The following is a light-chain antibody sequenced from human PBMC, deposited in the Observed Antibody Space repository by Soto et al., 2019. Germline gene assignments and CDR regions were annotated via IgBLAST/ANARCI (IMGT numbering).Light chain of an antibody. Sequence: DIQMTQSPSSLSASLGDRVIISCRASQTISSYLNWYQQRPGKAPKLLIYAASSLQSGVPSSFGGRGSGTDFTLTISSLHPEDFATYFCQQTYDNPQTFGQGTKVEI. CDR3: QQTYDNPQT. CDR1: QTISSY. J-gene: IGKJ1*01. V-gene: IGKV1-39*01. CDR2: AAS.